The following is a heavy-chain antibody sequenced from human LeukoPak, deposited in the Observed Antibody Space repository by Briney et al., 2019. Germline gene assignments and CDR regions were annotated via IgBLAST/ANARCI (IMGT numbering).Heavy chain of an antibody. Sequence: PGGSLRLSCAASGFTVSSNYMSWVRQAPGKGLEWVSVIYSGGSTYYADSVKGRFTVSRDNSKNTLYLQMNSLRAEDTAVYYCARKGLVTGFDYWGQGTLVTVSS. CDR2: IYSGGST. CDR3: ARKGLVTGFDY. V-gene: IGHV3-53*01. CDR1: GFTVSSNY. J-gene: IGHJ4*02. D-gene: IGHD2-21*02.